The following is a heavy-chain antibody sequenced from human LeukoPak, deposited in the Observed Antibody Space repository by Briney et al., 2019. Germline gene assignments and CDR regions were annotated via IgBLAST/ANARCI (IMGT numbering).Heavy chain of an antibody. V-gene: IGHV1-46*03. Sequence: GASVKVSCKASGYTFTSYYMHWVRQAPGQGLEWMGIINPSGGSTSDAQKFRGRVTMTRDTSTSTVYMELSSLRSEDTAVYYCARYCSSTSCYFGDAFDIWGQGTMVTVPS. D-gene: IGHD2-2*01. CDR3: ARYCSSTSCYFGDAFDI. CDR1: GYTFTSYY. J-gene: IGHJ3*02. CDR2: INPSGGST.